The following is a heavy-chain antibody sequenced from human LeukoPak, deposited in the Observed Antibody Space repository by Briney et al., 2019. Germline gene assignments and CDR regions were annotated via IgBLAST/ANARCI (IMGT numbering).Heavy chain of an antibody. J-gene: IGHJ4*02. CDR2: ISFDGTKS. CDR1: GFTFSNYV. V-gene: IGHV3-30*04. Sequence: GRSLSLSCAASGFTFSNYVIHWVRQAPGKGLEWVAVISFDGTKSYYADSVKGRFTISRDNSKYTLFLQMNSLRAEDTAVYYCARSRVANDSSGYYFKLDYWGQGTLVTVSS. D-gene: IGHD3-22*01. CDR3: ARSRVANDSSGYYFKLDY.